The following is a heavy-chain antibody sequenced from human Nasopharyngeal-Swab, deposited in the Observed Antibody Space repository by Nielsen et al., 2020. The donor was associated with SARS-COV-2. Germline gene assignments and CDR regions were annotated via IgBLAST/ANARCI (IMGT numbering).Heavy chain of an antibody. V-gene: IGHV3-53*01. D-gene: IGHD1-26*01. Sequence: GEALKISCAASGFAVSTNFLTWVRQAPGRGLEWVSVIYAGDTTHYADSVKGRFAISRGDSKNTLYLQMNSLRAEDTALYFCARVGGATVPLSTFDIWGPGTMVTVS. CDR1: GFAVSTNF. J-gene: IGHJ3*02. CDR3: ARVGGATVPLSTFDI. CDR2: IYAGDTT.